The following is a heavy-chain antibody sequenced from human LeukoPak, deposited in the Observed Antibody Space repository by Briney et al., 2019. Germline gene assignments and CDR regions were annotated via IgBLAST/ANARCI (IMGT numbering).Heavy chain of an antibody. Sequence: QPGGSLRLSCAASGFTLSSYDMHWVRQVTGKGLEWVSAIGVAGGTYYPGSVKGRFIITRENAKNSLYLQMNSLRVEDTAVYYCARDRHGMAVWGQGTTVVVSS. J-gene: IGHJ6*02. CDR2: IGVAGGT. CDR1: GFTLSSYD. CDR3: ARDRHGMAV. V-gene: IGHV3-13*01.